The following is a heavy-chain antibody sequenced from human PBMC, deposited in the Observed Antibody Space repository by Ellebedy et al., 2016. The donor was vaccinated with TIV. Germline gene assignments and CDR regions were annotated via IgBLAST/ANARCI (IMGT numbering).Heavy chain of an antibody. CDR2: ISSSSSTI. J-gene: IGHJ6*02. CDR3: ARDDDDILTGRNAMDV. V-gene: IGHV3-48*01. CDR1: GLIFSSYA. D-gene: IGHD3-9*01. Sequence: PGGSLRLSCTASGLIFSSYAMSWVRQAPGKGLEWLSYISSSSSTIFYAYSVKGRFTISRDNSKHSLYLQMNSLRVEDTAVYYCARDDDDILTGRNAMDVWGQGTTVTVSS.